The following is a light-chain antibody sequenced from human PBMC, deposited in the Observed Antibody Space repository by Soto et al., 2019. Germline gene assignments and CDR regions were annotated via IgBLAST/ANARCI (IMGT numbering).Light chain of an antibody. J-gene: IGLJ2*01. CDR1: TSNIGSHT. Sequence: QAVVTQPPSASGTPGQTIVISCCGGTSNIGSHTVNWFQQLPGTAPRLLIYSNTQRPSGVPDRFSGSKSGTSASLAINGLQSQYEGDYYCAAWDDSLNGVVFGGGTKLTVL. V-gene: IGLV1-44*01. CDR2: SNT. CDR3: AAWDDSLNGVV.